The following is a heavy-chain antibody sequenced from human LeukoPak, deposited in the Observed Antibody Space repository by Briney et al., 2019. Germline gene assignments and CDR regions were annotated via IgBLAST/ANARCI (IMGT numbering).Heavy chain of an antibody. CDR1: GGSFSGYY. D-gene: IGHD2-15*01. Sequence: PSETLSLTCAVYGGSFSGYYWSWIRQPPGKGLEWIGEINHSGSTNYNPSLKSRVTISVVTSKNQFSLKLSSVTAADTAVYYCARRGLGYCSGGSCRRAFDIWGQGTMVTVSS. CDR2: INHSGST. J-gene: IGHJ3*02. V-gene: IGHV4-34*01. CDR3: ARRGLGYCSGGSCRRAFDI.